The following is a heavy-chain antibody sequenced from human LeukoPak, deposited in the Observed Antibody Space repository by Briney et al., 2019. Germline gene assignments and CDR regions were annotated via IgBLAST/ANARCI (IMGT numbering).Heavy chain of an antibody. Sequence: GGSLRLSCAASGFTFSSYSMNWVRQAPGKGLEWVSSISSSSSYIYYADSVKGRFTISRDNAKNSLYLQMNSLRAEDTAVYYCARDLRRSIAAPATNVDYRDVWRRGTRVTDSS. D-gene: IGHD6-6*01. CDR1: GFTFSSYS. CDR3: ARDLRRSIAAPATNVDYRDV. J-gene: IGHJ6*03. V-gene: IGHV3-21*01. CDR2: ISSSSSYI.